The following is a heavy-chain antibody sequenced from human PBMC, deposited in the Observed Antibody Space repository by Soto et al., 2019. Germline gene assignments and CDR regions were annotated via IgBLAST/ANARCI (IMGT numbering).Heavy chain of an antibody. J-gene: IGHJ6*02. CDR3: ARLSIAARPGEYGMDV. D-gene: IGHD6-6*01. CDR1: GGSFSGYY. V-gene: IGHV4-34*01. CDR2: INHSGGT. Sequence: SETLSLTCAVYGGSFSGYYWSWIRQPPGKGLEWIGEINHSGGTNYNPSLKSRVTISVDTSKNQFSLKLSSVTAADTAVYYCARLSIAARPGEYGMDVWGQGTTVTVSS.